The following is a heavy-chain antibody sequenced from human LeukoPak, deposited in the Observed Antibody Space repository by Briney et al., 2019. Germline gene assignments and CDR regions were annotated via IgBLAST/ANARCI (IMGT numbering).Heavy chain of an antibody. Sequence: TSQTLSLTCTVSGGSISSGSYYWSWIRQPAGKGLEWIGRIYTSGSTNYNPSLKSRVTISVDTSKNQCSLKLSSVTAADTAVYYCAREGYSYGYFVDYWGQGTLVTVSS. D-gene: IGHD5-18*01. CDR2: IYTSGST. J-gene: IGHJ4*02. CDR1: GGSISSGSYY. V-gene: IGHV4-61*02. CDR3: AREGYSYGYFVDY.